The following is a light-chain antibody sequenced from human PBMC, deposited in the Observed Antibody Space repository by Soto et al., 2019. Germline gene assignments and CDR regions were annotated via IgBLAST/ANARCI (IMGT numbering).Light chain of an antibody. CDR2: DAS. Sequence: EIVLTQSPATLSSSPGERATLSCRASQSVSSYLAWYQQKPGQAPRLLIYDASNRATGIPARFGGSGSGTDFTLTISSLEPEDFAVYYCQQRSNWPKWTFGQGTKVDIK. V-gene: IGKV3-11*01. J-gene: IGKJ1*01. CDR3: QQRSNWPKWT. CDR1: QSVSSY.